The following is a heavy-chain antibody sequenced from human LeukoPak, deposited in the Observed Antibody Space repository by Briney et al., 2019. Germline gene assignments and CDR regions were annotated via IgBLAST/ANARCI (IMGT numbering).Heavy chain of an antibody. V-gene: IGHV4-38-2*02. CDR1: GYSISSGYY. CDR2: IHHSASAET. CDR3: ARNNDYGEVREFDP. J-gene: IGHJ5*02. Sequence: SETLSLTCSVSGYSISSGYYWGWLRQPPGKGLEYITSIHHSASAETYYMPSLKSRFTISIDTSKNQFSLKVTSVTAADTAMYYCARNNDYGEVREFDPWGQGILVTVSS. D-gene: IGHD4-17*01.